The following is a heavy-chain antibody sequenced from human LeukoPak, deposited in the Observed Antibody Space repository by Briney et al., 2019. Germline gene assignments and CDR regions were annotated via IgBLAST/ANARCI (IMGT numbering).Heavy chain of an antibody. CDR2: IYYSGST. D-gene: IGHD5-18*01. CDR1: GGSISSYY. J-gene: IGHJ4*02. CDR3: ARRRYSYGAYYFDY. Sequence: SETLSLTCAVSGGSISSYYWSWIRQPPGKGLEWIGYIYYSGSTNYSPSLKSRVTISVDTSKNHFSLNLSSVTAADTAVYYCARRRYSYGAYYFDYWGQGTLVTVSS. V-gene: IGHV4-59*08.